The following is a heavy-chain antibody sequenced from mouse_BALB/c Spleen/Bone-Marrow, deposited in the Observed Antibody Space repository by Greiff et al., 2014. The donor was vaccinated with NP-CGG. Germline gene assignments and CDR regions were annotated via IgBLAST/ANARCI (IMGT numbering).Heavy chain of an antibody. CDR3: ARVTTDWYFHV. Sequence: VQLQQSGPELVKPGASVKISCKASGYSFTGYFMNWVMQSHGKSLEWIGRINPYNGDAFYNQKFKGKATLTVDKSSSTAHMELRSLASEDSAVYYCARVTTDWYFHVCGAGTTVTVAS. CDR2: INPYNGDA. J-gene: IGHJ1*01. V-gene: IGHV1-20*02. CDR1: GYSFTGYF. D-gene: IGHD1-1*01.